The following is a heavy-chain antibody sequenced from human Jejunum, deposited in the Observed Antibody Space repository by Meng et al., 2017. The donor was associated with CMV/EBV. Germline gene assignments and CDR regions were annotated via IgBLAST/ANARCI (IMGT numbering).Heavy chain of an antibody. CDR1: GFTCSDWW. CDR2: IKEDGSEK. CDR3: ARDFGWFRIDP. J-gene: IGHJ5*02. Sequence: AASGFTCSDWWRTWVRLAPGKGLEWVANIKEDGSEKYYVDSVRGRFTISRDNTRNSMYLQMNSLRVEDSAVYYCARDFGWFRIDPWGQGTLVTVSS. D-gene: IGHD6-19*01. V-gene: IGHV3-7*01.